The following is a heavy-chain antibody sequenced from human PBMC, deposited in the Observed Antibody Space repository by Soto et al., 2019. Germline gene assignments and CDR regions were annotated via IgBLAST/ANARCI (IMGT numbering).Heavy chain of an antibody. V-gene: IGHV1-8*01. CDR2: MNPNSGNT. Sequence: ASVKVSCKASGYTFTSYDINWVRQATGQGLEWMGWMNPNSGNTGYAQKFQGRVTITADESTSTAYMELSSLRSEDTAVYYCARDSSSGRYWYFDLWGRGTLVTVSS. J-gene: IGHJ2*01. D-gene: IGHD6-19*01. CDR1: GYTFTSYD. CDR3: ARDSSSGRYWYFDL.